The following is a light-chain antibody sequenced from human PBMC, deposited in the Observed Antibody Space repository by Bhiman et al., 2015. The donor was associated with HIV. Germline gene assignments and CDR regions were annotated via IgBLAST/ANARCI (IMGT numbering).Light chain of an antibody. CDR2: SDT. CDR1: NIGSKD. V-gene: IGLV3-9*01. J-gene: IGLJ2*01. CDR3: QVWDSSTAI. Sequence: GSVALGQTARITCGGNNIGSKDVHWYQQKPGQAPVLVIYSDTNRPSGIPERFSGSNSGNTATLTISRAQAGDEADYCCQVWDSSTAIFGGGTKLTVL.